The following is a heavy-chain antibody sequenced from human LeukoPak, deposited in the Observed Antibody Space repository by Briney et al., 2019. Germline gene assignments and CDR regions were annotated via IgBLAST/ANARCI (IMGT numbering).Heavy chain of an antibody. V-gene: IGHV1-46*01. CDR3: ARGGPDRWTPPDY. CDR2: LNPNSGGT. D-gene: IGHD3-16*01. Sequence: ASVKVSCTASGYTFTSYYMHWVRQAPGQGLEWMGILNPNSGGTSYAQKFQGRVTMTRDTSTSTVYMELSSLRSEDTAVYYCARGGPDRWTPPDYWGQGTLVTVSS. J-gene: IGHJ4*02. CDR1: GYTFTSYY.